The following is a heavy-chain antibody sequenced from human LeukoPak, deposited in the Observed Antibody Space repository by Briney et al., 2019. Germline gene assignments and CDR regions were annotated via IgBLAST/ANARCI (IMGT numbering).Heavy chain of an antibody. CDR3: ARDSRFLEWSDDAFDI. J-gene: IGHJ3*02. CDR2: ISSSSSYI. CDR1: GFTFDDYG. D-gene: IGHD3-3*01. Sequence: PGGSLRLSCAASGFTFDDYGMSWVRQAPGKGLEWVSSISSSSSYIYYADSVKGRFTISRDNAKNSLYLQMNSLRAEDTAVYYCARDSRFLEWSDDAFDIWGQGTMVTVSS. V-gene: IGHV3-21*01.